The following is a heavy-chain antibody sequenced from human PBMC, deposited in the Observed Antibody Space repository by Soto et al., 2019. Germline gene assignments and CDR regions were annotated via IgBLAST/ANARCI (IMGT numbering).Heavy chain of an antibody. D-gene: IGHD3-22*01. CDR2: IGIGSSTK. Sequence: GGFLRLSCAASGFTFRNYGMNWVRQAPGKGLEWVSYIGIGSSTKYYADSVKGRFTISRDNAKNSLYLQMNSLRAEDTAVYYCARVQLYYNDISGTPLNAFDIWGQGTMVTVSS. CDR1: GFTFRNYG. J-gene: IGHJ3*02. CDR3: ARVQLYYNDISGTPLNAFDI. V-gene: IGHV3-48*01.